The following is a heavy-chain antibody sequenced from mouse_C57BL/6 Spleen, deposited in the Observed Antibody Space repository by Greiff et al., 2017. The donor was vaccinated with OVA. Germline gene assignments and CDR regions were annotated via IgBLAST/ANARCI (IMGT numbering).Heavy chain of an antibody. CDR2: IWSGGST. Sequence: VQLQQSGPGLVQPSQSLSITCKVSGFSLTSYGVHWVRQSPGKGLEWLGVIWSGGSTDYNEDFISRLSISKDNSNSQVFFNMNSLQADDTAIYYCASYDYDWYFDVWGTGTTVTVSS. CDR1: GFSLTSYG. J-gene: IGHJ1*03. V-gene: IGHV2-2*01. D-gene: IGHD2-4*01. CDR3: ASYDYDWYFDV.